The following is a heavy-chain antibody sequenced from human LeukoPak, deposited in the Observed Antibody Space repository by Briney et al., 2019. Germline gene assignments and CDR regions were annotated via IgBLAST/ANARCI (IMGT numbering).Heavy chain of an antibody. Sequence: GGSLRLSCAASGFTFSSYAMHWVRQAPGKGLEYVSTVTSNGRSTYYANSVKGRFTNSRDNSKNTLYLQMGSLRAEDMAVYYCARAYSSAWRIIDYWGQGTLVTVSS. D-gene: IGHD6-19*01. CDR2: VTSNGRST. CDR1: GFTFSSYA. CDR3: ARAYSSAWRIIDY. J-gene: IGHJ4*02. V-gene: IGHV3-64*01.